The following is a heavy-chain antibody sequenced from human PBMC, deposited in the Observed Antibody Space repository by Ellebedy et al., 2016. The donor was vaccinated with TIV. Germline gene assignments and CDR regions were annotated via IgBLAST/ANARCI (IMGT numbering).Heavy chain of an antibody. CDR1: GGTFSSYA. J-gene: IGHJ4*02. Sequence: SVKVSXKASGGTFSSYAISWVRQAPGQGLEWMGGIIPIFGTANYAQKFQGRVTMTRNTSISTAYMELSSLRSEDTAVYYCARAPLGAVPAAMVRGLEDYWGQGTLVTVSS. CDR2: IIPIFGTA. V-gene: IGHV1-69*05. D-gene: IGHD2-2*01. CDR3: ARAPLGAVPAAMVRGLEDY.